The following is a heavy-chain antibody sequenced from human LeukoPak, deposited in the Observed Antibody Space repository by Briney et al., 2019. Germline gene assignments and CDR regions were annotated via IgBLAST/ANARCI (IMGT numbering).Heavy chain of an antibody. D-gene: IGHD5-12*01. CDR1: GGSISSYY. J-gene: IGHJ5*02. CDR2: IYTTGST. V-gene: IGHV4-4*07. CDR3: ARDDYDSNWFDP. Sequence: PSETLSLTCTVSGGSISSYYWTWIRQPAGKGLEWIGRIYTTGSTNYNPSLNSRVTMSVDTSKNQFSLKLSSVTAADTAVYYCARDDYDSNWFDPWGQGTQVTVSS.